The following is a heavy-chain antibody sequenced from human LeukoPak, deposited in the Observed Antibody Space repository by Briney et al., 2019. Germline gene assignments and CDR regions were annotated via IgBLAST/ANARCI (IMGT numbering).Heavy chain of an antibody. CDR2: IYYSGST. D-gene: IGHD5-18*01. J-gene: IGHJ3*02. V-gene: IGHV4-39*01. CDR1: GGSISGSSYF. Sequence: PSETLSLTCTVSGGSISGSSYFWGWIRQPPGKGLEWIASIYYSGSTYYNPSLKSRVTISVDTSKNQFSLKLSSVTAADTAVYYCARIRSGYSRKDAFDIWGQGTMVTVSS. CDR3: ARIRSGYSRKDAFDI.